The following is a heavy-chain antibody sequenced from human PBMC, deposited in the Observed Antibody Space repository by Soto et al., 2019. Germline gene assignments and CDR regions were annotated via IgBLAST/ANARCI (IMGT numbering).Heavy chain of an antibody. V-gene: IGHV3-30*18. J-gene: IGHJ4*02. D-gene: IGHD1-26*01. CDR2: ISYDGSNK. CDR3: AKGTEVGATSRHDY. Sequence: PGGSLRLSCAASGFTFSSYGMHWVRQAPGKGLEWVAVISYDGSNKYYADSVKGRFTISRDNSKNTLYLQMNSLRAEDTAVYYCAKGTEVGATSRHDYWGQGTLVTVSS. CDR1: GFTFSSYG.